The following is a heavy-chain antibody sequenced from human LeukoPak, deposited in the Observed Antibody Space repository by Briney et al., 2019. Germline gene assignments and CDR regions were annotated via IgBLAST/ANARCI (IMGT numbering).Heavy chain of an antibody. D-gene: IGHD3-22*01. CDR1: GGTFSSYA. CDR2: IIPIFGTA. CDR3: AREAGYYDSSGYLDFDY. V-gene: IGHV1-69*06. J-gene: IGHJ4*02. Sequence: SVKVSCKSSGGTFSSYAISGVRQAPGQGLEWMGRIIPIFGTANYAQKFQGRVTITADKSTSTAYMELSSLRSEDTAVYYCAREAGYYDSSGYLDFDYWGQGTLVTVSS.